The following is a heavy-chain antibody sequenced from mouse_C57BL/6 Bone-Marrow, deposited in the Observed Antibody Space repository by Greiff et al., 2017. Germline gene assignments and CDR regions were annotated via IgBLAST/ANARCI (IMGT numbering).Heavy chain of an antibody. Sequence: VQLQQSGPGLAKPSQTLSLTCSVTGYSITSDYWNWIRKFPGNKLEYMGYISYSGSTYYTPSLTSRISITRDTSKNQYYLQLNAGTTEDTATEYCARGGITSVGGAMDYWGQGTSVTVSA. CDR1: GYSITSDY. CDR3: ARGGITSVGGAMDY. V-gene: IGHV3-8*01. CDR2: ISYSGST. J-gene: IGHJ4*01. D-gene: IGHD1-1*01.